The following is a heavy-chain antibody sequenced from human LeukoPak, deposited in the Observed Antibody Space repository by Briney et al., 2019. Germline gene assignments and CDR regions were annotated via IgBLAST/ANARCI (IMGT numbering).Heavy chain of an antibody. V-gene: IGHV3-74*01. Sequence: GGSLRLSCAASGFTFSRYWMHWVRQAPGTGLLWVSRINSDGSSTYYADSVKGRFTTSRDNAKNALHLQMNSLTAEDTAVYYCVLDLFSSFAFDIWGQGTMVTVSS. CDR3: VLDLFSSFAFDI. J-gene: IGHJ3*02. D-gene: IGHD3/OR15-3a*01. CDR1: GFTFSRYW. CDR2: INSDGSST.